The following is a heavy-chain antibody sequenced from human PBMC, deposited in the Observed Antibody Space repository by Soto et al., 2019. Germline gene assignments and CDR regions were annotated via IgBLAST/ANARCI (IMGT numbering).Heavy chain of an antibody. CDR1: GGTLANYA. Sequence: QVQLVQSGAEVKNPGASVRVSCKAHGGTLANYAINWVRQAPGQGLEWLGGTIPLLSTPTYARKFQGRVSIIADESANTAYMDLSRLSADDTAVYFWAIGHSYGQFDLWGHGTLVSVSS. V-gene: IGHV1-69*01. CDR2: TIPLLSTP. D-gene: IGHD5-18*01. J-gene: IGHJ5*02. CDR3: AIGHSYGQFDL.